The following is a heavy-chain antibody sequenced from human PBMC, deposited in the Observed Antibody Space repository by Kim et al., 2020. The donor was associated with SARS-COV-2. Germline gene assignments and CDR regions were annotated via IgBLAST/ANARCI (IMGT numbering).Heavy chain of an antibody. Sequence: SRVTISVDTSKNQFSLKLSSVTAADTAVYYCARARDIVVVPAADQHWFDPWGQGTLVTVSS. V-gene: IGHV4-59*01. J-gene: IGHJ5*02. CDR3: ARARDIVVVPAADQHWFDP. D-gene: IGHD2-2*01.